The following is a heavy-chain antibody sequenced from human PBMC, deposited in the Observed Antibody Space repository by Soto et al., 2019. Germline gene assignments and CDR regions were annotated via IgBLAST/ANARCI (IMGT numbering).Heavy chain of an antibody. CDR2: ISYDGSNK. D-gene: IGHD6-19*01. V-gene: IGHV3-30*18. Sequence: PGGSLRLSCAASRFTFSSYGMHWVRQAPGKGLEWVAVISYDGSNKYYADSVKGRFTISRDNSKNTLYLQMNSLRAEDTAVYYCAKGQKEWLVIRYGMDVWGQGTTVTVAS. CDR1: RFTFSSYG. J-gene: IGHJ6*02. CDR3: AKGQKEWLVIRYGMDV.